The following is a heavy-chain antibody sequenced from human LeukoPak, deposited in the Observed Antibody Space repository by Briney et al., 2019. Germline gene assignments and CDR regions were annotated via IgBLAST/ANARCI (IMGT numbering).Heavy chain of an antibody. CDR1: GFTFSSYW. D-gene: IGHD3-22*01. CDR3: AEAYYYDSSGYYWPGWFDP. Sequence: PGGSLRLSCAASGFTFSSYWMSWVRQAPGKGLEWVANIKQDGSEKYYVDSVKGRFTISRDNAKNSLYLQMNSLRAEDTAVYYCAEAYYYDSSGYYWPGWFDPWGQGTLVTVSS. J-gene: IGHJ5*02. CDR2: IKQDGSEK. V-gene: IGHV3-7*03.